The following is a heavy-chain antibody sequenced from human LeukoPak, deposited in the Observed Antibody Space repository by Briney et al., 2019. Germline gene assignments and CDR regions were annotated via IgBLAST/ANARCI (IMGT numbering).Heavy chain of an antibody. V-gene: IGHV4-39*01. J-gene: IGHJ4*02. CDR3: AGRPAGY. CDR1: GASISSSTYY. CDR2: IYSSGIT. Sequence: SETLSLTCTVSGASISSSTYYWGWIRQPPGKGLEWIGSIYSSGITYCNPSLKSRVTIFADTSKNQGSLQLSSVTAADTAVYYCAGRPAGYWGQGTLVTVSS.